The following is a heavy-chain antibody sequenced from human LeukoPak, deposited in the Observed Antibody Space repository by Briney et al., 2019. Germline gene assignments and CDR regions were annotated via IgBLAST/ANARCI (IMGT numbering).Heavy chain of an antibody. V-gene: IGHV3-21*04. D-gene: IGHD4-17*01. CDR3: ATLSYGDYTDAFDI. CDR1: GFTFSNYS. Sequence: GGSLRLSCAASGFTFSNYSMNWVRQAPGKGLEWVSSISSRSSYIFYADSVKGRFTISRDNSKNTLYLQMNSLRAEDTAVYYCATLSYGDYTDAFDIWGQGTMVTVSS. J-gene: IGHJ3*02. CDR2: ISSRSSYI.